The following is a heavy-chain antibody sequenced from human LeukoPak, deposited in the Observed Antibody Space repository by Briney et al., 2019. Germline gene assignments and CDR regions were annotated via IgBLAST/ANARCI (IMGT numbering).Heavy chain of an antibody. CDR2: INHSGSP. V-gene: IGHV4-34*01. Sequence: SETLSLTCAVYGGSSSGYYWSWVRHPPGRGREWGGEINHSGSPNYNPTLKSRVTISVDTSKNQCSLKLSPVTAADTAVYYCARGGPLGYCSSTSCYAPGDYWGQGTLVTVSS. J-gene: IGHJ4*02. D-gene: IGHD2-2*01. CDR3: ARGGPLGYCSSTSCYAPGDY. CDR1: GGSSSGYY.